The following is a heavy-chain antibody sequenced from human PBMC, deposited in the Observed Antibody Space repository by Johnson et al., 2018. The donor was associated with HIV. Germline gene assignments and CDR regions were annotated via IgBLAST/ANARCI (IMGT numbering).Heavy chain of an antibody. CDR2: ISYDGSEK. V-gene: IGHV3-30*04. D-gene: IGHD2-15*01. CDR3: APDIVSPENI. J-gene: IGHJ3*02. Sequence: HVQLVESGGGVVQPGRSLRLSCAASGFTFSSYAMHWVRQAPGKGLEWVAVISYDGSEKYYVDSVKGRFTISRDNSKNTLYLQMNSLRAEDTAVYYCAPDIVSPENIWGQGTMVTVSS. CDR1: GFTFSSYA.